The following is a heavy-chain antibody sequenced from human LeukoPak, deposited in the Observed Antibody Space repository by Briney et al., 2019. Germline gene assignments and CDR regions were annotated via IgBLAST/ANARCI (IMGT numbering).Heavy chain of an antibody. CDR3: ARMVSEADSSGYYAYAFDI. V-gene: IGHV4-4*02. CDR1: GGSISSSNW. CDR2: IYHSGST. D-gene: IGHD3-22*01. J-gene: IGHJ3*02. Sequence: SETLSLTCAVSGGSISSSNWWSWVRQPPGKGLEWIGEIYHSGSTNYNPSLKSRVTISVDKSKNQFSLKLSSVTAADTAVYYCARMVSEADSSGYYAYAFDIWGQGTMVTVSS.